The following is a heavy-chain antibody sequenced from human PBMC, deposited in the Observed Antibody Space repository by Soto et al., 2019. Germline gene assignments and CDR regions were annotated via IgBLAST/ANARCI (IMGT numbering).Heavy chain of an antibody. D-gene: IGHD2-2*02. Sequence: PGGSLRLSCAASGFTFSSYAMHWVRQAPGKGLEWVAVISYDGSNKYYADSVKGRFTISRDNSKNTLYLQMNSLRAEDTAVYYCARDFSISRFDYWGQGTLVTVSS. CDR2: ISYDGSNK. CDR1: GFTFSSYA. J-gene: IGHJ4*02. CDR3: ARDFSISRFDY. V-gene: IGHV3-30-3*01.